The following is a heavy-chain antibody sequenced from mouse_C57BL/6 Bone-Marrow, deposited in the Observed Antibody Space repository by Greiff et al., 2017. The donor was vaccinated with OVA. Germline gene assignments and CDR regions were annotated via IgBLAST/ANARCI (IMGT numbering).Heavy chain of an antibody. Sequence: VHLVESGAELVKPGASVKLSCKASGYTFTEYTIHWVKQRSGQGLEWIGWFYPGSGSIKYNEKFKDKATLTADKSSSTVYMELSRLTSEDSAVYFCARHEDRDGYVPAWFAYWGQGTLVTVSA. CDR2: FYPGSGSI. D-gene: IGHD2-2*01. CDR3: ARHEDRDGYVPAWFAY. CDR1: GYTFTEYT. V-gene: IGHV1-62-2*01. J-gene: IGHJ3*01.